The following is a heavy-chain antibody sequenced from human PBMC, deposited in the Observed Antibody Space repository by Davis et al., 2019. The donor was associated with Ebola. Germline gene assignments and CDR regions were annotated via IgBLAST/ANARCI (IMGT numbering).Heavy chain of an antibody. V-gene: IGHV4-59*08. Sequence: PSETLSLTCTVSGGSISSHYWTWIRQSPEKGLEWIGYVHYSGSTKYNTALKSRVTISADTSRNQLSLNLSSVTAADTAVNYCAWLRGSRWYINIDYWGQGALVTVSS. D-gene: IGHD6-13*01. CDR2: VHYSGST. J-gene: IGHJ4*02. CDR1: GGSISSHY. CDR3: AWLRGSRWYINIDY.